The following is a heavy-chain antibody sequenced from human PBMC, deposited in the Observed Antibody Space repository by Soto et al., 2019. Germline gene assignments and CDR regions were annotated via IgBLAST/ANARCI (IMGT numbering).Heavy chain of an antibody. V-gene: IGHV1-18*04. D-gene: IGHD4-17*01. Sequence: ASVKVSCKTSGYTFTGHGISWVRQAPGQGLEWMGWIIAGNGEANYAKNFQGRVTMTTDKSTSTAYMELRSLRSNDTAVYYCARNDYGDYAIDYWGQGTLVTVSS. CDR1: GYTFTGHG. CDR3: ARNDYGDYAIDY. J-gene: IGHJ4*02. CDR2: IIAGNGEA.